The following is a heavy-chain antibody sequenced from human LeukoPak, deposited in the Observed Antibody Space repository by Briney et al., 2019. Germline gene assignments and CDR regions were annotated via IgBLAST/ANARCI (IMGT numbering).Heavy chain of an antibody. CDR1: GYDFTTNY. CDR2: INPSVSSA. D-gene: IGHD2-15*01. V-gene: IGHV1-46*01. CDR3: AKGYCTGASCYVLDS. J-gene: IGHJ4*02. Sequence: RPGASVKVSCKASGYDFTTNYIHWVRQAPGQGLEWMGTINPSVSSATYGQRFRSRVTMTRDTSTATVYMDLGSLTSEDTAIYYCAKGYCTGASCYVLDSWGQGTLVTVSS.